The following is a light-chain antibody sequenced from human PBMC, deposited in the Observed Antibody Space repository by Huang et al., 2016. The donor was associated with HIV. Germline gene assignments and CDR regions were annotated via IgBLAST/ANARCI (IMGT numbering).Light chain of an antibody. J-gene: IGKJ2*01. CDR1: QSVSSY. CDR3: QQRISWPPSYT. Sequence: EIVLTQSPATLSLSPGDRATLSCRASQSVSSYFAWYQHNPGQAPRLLIYATSNRATGVPARFSGSGSGTDFTLTISSLEPEDFANYYCQQRISWPPSYTFGQGTKVEI. CDR2: ATS. V-gene: IGKV3-11*01.